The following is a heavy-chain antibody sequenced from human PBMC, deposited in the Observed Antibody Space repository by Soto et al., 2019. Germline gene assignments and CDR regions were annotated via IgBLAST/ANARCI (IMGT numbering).Heavy chain of an antibody. CDR1: GGSISSGGYY. D-gene: IGHD2-2*01. CDR3: GRGSQADSQLLRVDY. J-gene: IGHJ4*02. CDR2: IYYSGST. Sequence: SETLSLTCTVSGGSISSGGYYWSWIRQHPGKGLEWIGYIYYSGSTYYNPSLKSRVTISVDTSKNQFSLKLSSVTAEDTAMYYCGRGSQADSQLLRVDYWGQGTLVTVSS. V-gene: IGHV4-31*03.